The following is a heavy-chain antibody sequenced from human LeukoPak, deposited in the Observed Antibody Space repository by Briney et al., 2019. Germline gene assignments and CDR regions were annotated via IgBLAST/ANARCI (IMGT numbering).Heavy chain of an antibody. D-gene: IGHD6-13*01. CDR2: ISSSSSYI. Sequence: GGSLRLSCAPSAFTFSSYSMNWVRQAPGKGLEWVSSISSSSSYIYYADSVKGRFTISRDNAKNSLYLQMNSLRAEDTAVYYCARNWDLLPAAGTDYFDYWGQGTLVTVSS. J-gene: IGHJ4*01. CDR3: ARNWDLLPAAGTDYFDY. V-gene: IGHV3-21*01. CDR1: AFTFSSYS.